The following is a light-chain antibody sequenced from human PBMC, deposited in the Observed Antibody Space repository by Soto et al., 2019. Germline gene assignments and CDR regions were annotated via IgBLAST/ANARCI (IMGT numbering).Light chain of an antibody. J-gene: IGLJ1*01. CDR3: ASWDNSLNGLYV. CDR2: GDN. CDR1: SSNIGSHP. V-gene: IGLV1-44*01. Sequence: QSALTQPPSASGTPGQRVTISCSGSSSNIGSHPVNWYQQLPGTAPKLLLYGDNQRPSGVPDRFSASKSGASASPAISGLQSEDEATYYCASWDNSLNGLYVFGAGTKV.